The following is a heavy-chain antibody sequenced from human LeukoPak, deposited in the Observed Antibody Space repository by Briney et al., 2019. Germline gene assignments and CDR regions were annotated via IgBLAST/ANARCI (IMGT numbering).Heavy chain of an antibody. CDR2: IYDSGST. J-gene: IGHJ4*02. CDR1: GGSIRSSYYY. D-gene: IGHD5-18*01. V-gene: IGHV4-39*02. Sequence: SETLSLTCTVSGGSIRSSYYYWSWIRQPPGKGLEWIGSIYDSGSTYYNPSLKSRVTISVDTSKNQFSLKLNSVTAADTAVYYCAREAMYSYGNNFDYWGQGTLVTVSS. CDR3: AREAMYSYGNNFDY.